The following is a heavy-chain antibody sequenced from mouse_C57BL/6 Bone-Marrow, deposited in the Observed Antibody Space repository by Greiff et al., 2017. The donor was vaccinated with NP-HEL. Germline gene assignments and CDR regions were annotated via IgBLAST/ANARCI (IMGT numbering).Heavy chain of an antibody. CDR1: GYTFTDYY. CDR2: IYPGSGNT. J-gene: IGHJ2*01. Sequence: QVQLQQSGAELVRPGASVKLSCKASGYTFTDYYINWVKQRPGQGLEWIARIYPGSGNTYYNEKFKGKATLTAEKSSSTAYMQLSSLTSEDSAVYCCAREDLYYGSNFDYWGQGTTLTVSS. D-gene: IGHD1-1*01. V-gene: IGHV1-76*01. CDR3: AREDLYYGSNFDY.